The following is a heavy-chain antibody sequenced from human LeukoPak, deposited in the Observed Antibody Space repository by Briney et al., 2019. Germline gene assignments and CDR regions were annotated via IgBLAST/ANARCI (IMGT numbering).Heavy chain of an antibody. CDR2: ISCSGGST. CDR3: AKAFDYYDSSGYPYNWFDP. Sequence: GGSLRLSCAASGFTFSSYAMSWVRQAPGKGLEWVSAISCSGGSTYYADSVKGGLTISRDNSKNTLYLQMKRLRAEDTAVYYCAKAFDYYDSSGYPYNWFDPWGQGTLVTVSS. J-gene: IGHJ5*02. V-gene: IGHV3-23*01. CDR1: GFTFSSYA. D-gene: IGHD3-22*01.